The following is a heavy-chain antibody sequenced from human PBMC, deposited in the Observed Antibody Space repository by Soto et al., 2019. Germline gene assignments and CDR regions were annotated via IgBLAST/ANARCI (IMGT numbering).Heavy chain of an antibody. V-gene: IGHV3-23*01. Sequence: GGSLRLSCAASGFTFSSYAMSWVRQAPGKGLEWVSAISGSGGSTYYADSVKGRFTISRDNSKNTLYLQMNSLRAEDTAVYYCAKGITMVRGVIIPSAFDIWGQGTMVTVSS. CDR2: ISGSGGST. D-gene: IGHD3-10*01. CDR3: AKGITMVRGVIIPSAFDI. CDR1: GFTFSSYA. J-gene: IGHJ3*02.